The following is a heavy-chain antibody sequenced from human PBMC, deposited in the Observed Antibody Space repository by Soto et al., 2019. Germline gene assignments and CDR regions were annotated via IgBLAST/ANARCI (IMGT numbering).Heavy chain of an antibody. D-gene: IGHD3-3*01. J-gene: IGHJ2*01. V-gene: IGHV1-3*01. Sequence: QVQLVQSGAEVKKPGASVKVSCKASGYTFTSYAMHWVRQAPGQRLEWMGWINAGNGNTKYSQKFQGRVTITRDTSASTAYMEMSSLRSDVTAMYYCAGGWSIYWYFDLWGRGTLVTVSS. CDR1: GYTFTSYA. CDR2: INAGNGNT. CDR3: AGGWSIYWYFDL.